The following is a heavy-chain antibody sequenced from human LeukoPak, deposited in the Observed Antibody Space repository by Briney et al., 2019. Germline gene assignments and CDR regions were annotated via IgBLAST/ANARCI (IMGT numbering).Heavy chain of an antibody. CDR1: GYTLTELS. CDR3: ATDLYYYDSSGFVH. D-gene: IGHD3-22*01. V-gene: IGHV1-24*01. CDR2: FDPEDGET. Sequence: ASVKVSCKVSGYTLTELSMHWVRQAPGKGLGWMGGFDPEDGETIYAQKFQGRVTMTEDTSTDTAYMELSSLRSEDTAVYYCATDLYYYDSSGFVHWGQGTLVTVSS. J-gene: IGHJ4*02.